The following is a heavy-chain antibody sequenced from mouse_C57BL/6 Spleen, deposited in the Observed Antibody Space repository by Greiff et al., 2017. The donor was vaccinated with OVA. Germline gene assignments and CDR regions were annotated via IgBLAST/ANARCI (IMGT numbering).Heavy chain of an antibody. D-gene: IGHD4-1*01. V-gene: IGHV10-1*01. CDR3: VRVGPNWDGSYFDY. Sequence: EVQLVESGGGLVQPKGSLKLSCAASGFSFNTYAMNWVRQAPGKGLEWVARIRSKSNNYATYYADSVKDRFTISRDDSESMLYLQMNNLKTEDTAMYYCVRVGPNWDGSYFDYWGQGTTLTVSS. J-gene: IGHJ2*01. CDR2: IRSKSNNYAT. CDR1: GFSFNTYA.